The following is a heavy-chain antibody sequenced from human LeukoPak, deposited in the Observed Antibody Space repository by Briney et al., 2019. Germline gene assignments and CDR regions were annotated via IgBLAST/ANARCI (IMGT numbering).Heavy chain of an antibody. Sequence: SETLSLTCIVSGDSISSYYWSWVRQPPGKGLEWIGSIYYSGSTYYNPSLKSRVTISVDTSKNQFSLKLSSVTAADTAVYYCARQGVGVVIIIDYWGQGTLVTVSS. CDR2: IYYSGST. V-gene: IGHV4-59*05. CDR1: GDSISSYY. CDR3: ARQGVGVVIIIDY. J-gene: IGHJ4*02. D-gene: IGHD3-3*01.